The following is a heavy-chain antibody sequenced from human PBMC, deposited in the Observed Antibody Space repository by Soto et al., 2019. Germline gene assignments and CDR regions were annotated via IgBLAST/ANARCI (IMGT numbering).Heavy chain of an antibody. V-gene: IGHV4-59*01. CDR3: ARDGPQLGWFDP. J-gene: IGHJ5*02. Sequence: AETLSLTGTVSGGSISSYYWSGIRQPPGKGLEWIGYIYYSGSTNYNPSLKSRVTISVDTSKNQFSLKLSSVTAADPAVYYCARDGPQLGWFDPWGQGTLVTVSS. D-gene: IGHD6-13*01. CDR2: IYYSGST. CDR1: GGSISSYY.